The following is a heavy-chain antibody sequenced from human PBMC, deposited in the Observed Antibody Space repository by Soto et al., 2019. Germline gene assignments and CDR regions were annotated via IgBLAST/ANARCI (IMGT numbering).Heavy chain of an antibody. CDR2: ISYDGSNE. CDR1: GFTFSNYG. CDR3: AKDYLTLPLRLGKLPLYIDY. D-gene: IGHD3-16*02. Sequence: QVQLVESGGGVVQPGRSLRLSCAASGFTFSNYGMHWVRQAPGKGLEWVAVISYDGSNEYYADSVKGRFTISRDNSKNTLYLQMNSLRAADTAVYYCAKDYLTLPLRLGKLPLYIDYWGQGTLVTVSS. V-gene: IGHV3-30*18. J-gene: IGHJ4*02.